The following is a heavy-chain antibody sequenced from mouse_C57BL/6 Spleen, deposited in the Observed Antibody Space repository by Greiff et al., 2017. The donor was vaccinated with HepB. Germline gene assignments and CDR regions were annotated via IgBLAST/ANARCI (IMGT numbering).Heavy chain of an antibody. CDR3: ARTDYGSSLWFAY. CDR1: GYTFTSYW. D-gene: IGHD1-1*01. Sequence: VQLQQSGAELAKPGASVKLSCKASGYTFTSYWMHWVKQRPGQGLEWIGYINPSSGYTKYNQKFKDKATLTADKSSSIAYMQLSSLTYEDSAVYYCARTDYGSSLWFAYWGQGTLVTVSA. J-gene: IGHJ3*01. V-gene: IGHV1-7*01. CDR2: INPSSGYT.